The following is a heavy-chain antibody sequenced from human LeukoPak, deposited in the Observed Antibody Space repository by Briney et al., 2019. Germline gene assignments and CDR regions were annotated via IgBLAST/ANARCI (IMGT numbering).Heavy chain of an antibody. CDR2: IYYSGST. V-gene: IGHV4-39*01. J-gene: IGHJ4*02. Sequence: SETLSLTCTVSGGSISSSSYYWGWIRQPPGKGLEWIVSIYYSGSTYYNPSLKSRVTISVDTSKNQFSLKLSSVTAADTAVYYCARAVGTSRNFFDYWGQGTLVTVSS. CDR3: ARAVGTSRNFFDY. D-gene: IGHD4-23*01. CDR1: GGSISSSSYY.